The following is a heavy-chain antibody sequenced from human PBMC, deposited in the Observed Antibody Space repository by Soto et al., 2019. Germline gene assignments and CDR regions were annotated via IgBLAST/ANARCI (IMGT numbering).Heavy chain of an antibody. CDR1: GYIFTNYY. Sequence: ASVKVSCKASGYIFTNYYIHWVRQAPGQGLEWMGWISAYNGNTNYAQKLQGRVTMTTDTSTSTAYMELRSLRSDDTAVYYCARGPRIAVAGTFYFDYWGQGTLVTVSS. D-gene: IGHD6-19*01. CDR3: ARGPRIAVAGTFYFDY. CDR2: ISAYNGNT. J-gene: IGHJ4*02. V-gene: IGHV1-18*04.